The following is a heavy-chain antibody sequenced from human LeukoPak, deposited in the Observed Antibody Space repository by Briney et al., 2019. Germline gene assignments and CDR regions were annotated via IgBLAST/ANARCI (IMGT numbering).Heavy chain of an antibody. CDR1: GLSLNNYA. CDR2: SSSSDDGK. J-gene: IGHJ4*01. Sequence: LSGGSLRLSRTASGLSLNNYAMSWVRQVPGKGLEWVSASSSSDDGKWYAESVRGRFTISRDTSKNTVYLQMNSLRVEDAGVYYCAKAPVTSCRGAFCYPFDYWGHGTLVTVSS. D-gene: IGHD2-21*01. CDR3: AKAPVTSCRGAFCYPFDY. V-gene: IGHV3-23*01.